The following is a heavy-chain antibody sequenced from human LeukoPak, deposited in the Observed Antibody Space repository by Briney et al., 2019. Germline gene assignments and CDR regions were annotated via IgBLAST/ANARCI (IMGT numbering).Heavy chain of an antibody. V-gene: IGHV3-7*03. D-gene: IGHD3-22*01. CDR1: GFTFSSYW. CDR3: ASQGDSSGYSFDY. Sequence: PGGSLRLSCVASGFTFSSYWMSWVRQAPGKGLEWVANIKKDGSEEYYVDSVKGRFTISRDNAKNSLYLQMSSLRSEDTAEYYCASQGDSSGYSFDYWGQGTLVTVSS. J-gene: IGHJ4*02. CDR2: IKKDGSEE.